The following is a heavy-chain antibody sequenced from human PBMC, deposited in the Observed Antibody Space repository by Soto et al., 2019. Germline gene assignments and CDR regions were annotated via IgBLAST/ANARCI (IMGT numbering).Heavy chain of an antibody. D-gene: IGHD2-21*01. J-gene: IGHJ5*02. V-gene: IGHV4-30-2*01. CDR3: ARAQIPHWFDP. CDR2: IYNSGRA. CDR1: GGSISSGGDS. Sequence: QLQLQESGSGLVRPSETLSLTCTVSGGSISSGGDSCSWIRQAPGKGLEWIGYIYNSGRAIYNPSLKSRVTMSADRSKNQFSLGLNSVTAADTAVYYCARAQIPHWFDPWGHGILVTVSP.